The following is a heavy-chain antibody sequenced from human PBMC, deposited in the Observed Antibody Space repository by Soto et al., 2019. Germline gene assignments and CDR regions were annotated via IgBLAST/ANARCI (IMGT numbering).Heavy chain of an antibody. J-gene: IGHJ4*02. D-gene: IGHD1-26*01. CDR1: GYSFTSLD. V-gene: IGHV1-8*01. CDR2: MQRSTGRT. Sequence: QVQLVQSGAEVREPGASVKVSCRASGYSFTSLDINWVRQTAGQGLEWMGWMQRSTGRTGYARKFQGRVTMTRDTSLNTVYMELTTLTSDDTAFYYCARGVSAGVDYWGQGTLVTVSS. CDR3: ARGVSAGVDY.